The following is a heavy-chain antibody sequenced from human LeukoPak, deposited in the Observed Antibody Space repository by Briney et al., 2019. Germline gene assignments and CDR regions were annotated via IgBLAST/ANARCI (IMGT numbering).Heavy chain of an antibody. CDR2: ISGGGTTT. Sequence: GGSLRLSCAASGFTFDDYAMHWVRQAPGKGLEWVSLISGGGTTTYYTDPVKGRFIISRDNSKNSLYLQMNSLRNEDTALYYCVKDYGDTGFPDYWGQGTLVTVSS. J-gene: IGHJ4*02. D-gene: IGHD4-17*01. CDR1: GFTFDDYA. CDR3: VKDYGDTGFPDY. V-gene: IGHV3-43*02.